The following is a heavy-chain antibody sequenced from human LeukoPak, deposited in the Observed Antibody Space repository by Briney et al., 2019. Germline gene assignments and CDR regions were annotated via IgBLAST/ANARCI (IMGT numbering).Heavy chain of an antibody. Sequence: EGSLRLSCATSGFTFSSYNMNWVRQAPGKGLEWVSFISSNGKTIHYADSVKGRFTISRDNAKNSLYLQMNSLRAEDTAVYYCARSYDFWSGYSPVDYWGQGTLVTVSS. J-gene: IGHJ4*02. CDR3: ARSYDFWSGYSPVDY. CDR1: GFTFSSYN. D-gene: IGHD3-3*01. CDR2: ISSNGKTI. V-gene: IGHV3-48*01.